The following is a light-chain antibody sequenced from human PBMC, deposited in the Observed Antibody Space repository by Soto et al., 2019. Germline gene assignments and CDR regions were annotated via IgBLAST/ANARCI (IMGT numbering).Light chain of an antibody. J-gene: IGKJ1*01. CDR2: WAS. CDR1: QSVLYSSNNKNY. Sequence: DIAMTQSPDSLAVSLGERATINCKSSQSVLYSSNNKNYLAWYQQKPGQPPKLLIYWASTRESGVPDRFSGSGSGTDFTLTISSLQAEDVAVYYCQQYYSWETFGQGTKVEIK. V-gene: IGKV4-1*01. CDR3: QQYYSWET.